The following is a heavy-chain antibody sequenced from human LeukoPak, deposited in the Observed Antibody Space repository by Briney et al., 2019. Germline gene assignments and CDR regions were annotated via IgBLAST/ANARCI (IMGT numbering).Heavy chain of an antibody. Sequence: SETLSLTCTVSGGSVSSGSYYWSCIRQPPGKGLEWIGYIYYSGSTNYNPSLKSRATISVDTSKNQFSLKLSSVTAADTAVYYCARGGYQLPYKYFDYWGQGTLVTVSS. J-gene: IGHJ4*02. CDR3: ARGGYQLPYKYFDY. V-gene: IGHV4-61*01. D-gene: IGHD2-2*02. CDR2: IYYSGST. CDR1: GGSVSSGSYY.